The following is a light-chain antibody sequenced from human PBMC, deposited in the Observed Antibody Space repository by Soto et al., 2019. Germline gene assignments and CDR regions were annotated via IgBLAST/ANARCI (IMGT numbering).Light chain of an antibody. V-gene: IGKV3-15*01. Sequence: EIVMTQSPATLSVSPGERATLSCRASQSVSSNLAWYQQKPGQAPRLLIYGASTRATGIPARFSGSGSGTEFTLTISSLQSEDIAVYYCQQYNNWPPWTIGQGTKADSK. CDR3: QQYNNWPPWT. J-gene: IGKJ1*01. CDR2: GAS. CDR1: QSVSSN.